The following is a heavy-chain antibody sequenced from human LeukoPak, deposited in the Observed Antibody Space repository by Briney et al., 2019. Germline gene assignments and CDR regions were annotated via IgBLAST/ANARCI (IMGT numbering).Heavy chain of an antibody. J-gene: IGHJ4*02. CDR1: GGSISSSTYY. CDR3: ARDQVSSSSIDY. Sequence: SETLSLTCTVSGGSISSSTYYWGWIRQPPGKGLEWIGSIYYSGSTYYNPSLLSRVTISIDTSQNHSSLTLSSVTAADTAVYYCARDQVSSSSIDYWGQGTLVTVSS. V-gene: IGHV4-39*02. CDR2: IYYSGST. D-gene: IGHD6-6*01.